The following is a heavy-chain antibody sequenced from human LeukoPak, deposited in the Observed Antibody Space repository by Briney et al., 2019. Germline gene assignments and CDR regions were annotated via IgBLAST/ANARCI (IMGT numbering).Heavy chain of an antibody. V-gene: IGHV4-4*07. D-gene: IGHD3-10*01. J-gene: IGHJ5*02. CDR1: GGSISSYY. Sequence: SETLSLTCTVAGGSISSYYLSWIRQPAGKGLEWIGRIYSSGTDYNPSLKSRVTMSADTSRNQVSLKLSSVTAADTAVYYCARDSGTTGEVKFDPWGQGTLVTVSS. CDR2: IYSSGT. CDR3: ARDSGTTGEVKFDP.